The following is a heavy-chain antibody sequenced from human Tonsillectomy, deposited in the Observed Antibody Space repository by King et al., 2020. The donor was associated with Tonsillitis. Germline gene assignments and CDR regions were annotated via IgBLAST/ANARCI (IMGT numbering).Heavy chain of an antibody. CDR2: IYTGENDT. D-gene: IGHD2-2*01. CDR1: GFTFSSYA. Sequence: VQLVESGGGLVQPGGSLRLSCAASGFTFSSYAMSWVRQAPGKGLEWVSVIYTGENDTYYADSVKGRFTISRDNSKNTVYLQMRSLRAEVTAVYYSAKGYFDVFSSFYPGRWGQGTLVPVAS. CDR3: AKGYFDVFSSFYPGR. V-gene: IGHV3-23*03. J-gene: IGHJ4*02.